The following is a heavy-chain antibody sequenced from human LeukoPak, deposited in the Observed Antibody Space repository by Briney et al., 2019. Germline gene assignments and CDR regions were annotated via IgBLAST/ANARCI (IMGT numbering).Heavy chain of an antibody. J-gene: IGHJ4*02. CDR1: GFTFSSYG. D-gene: IGHD4-23*01. CDR2: IRYDVTNK. V-gene: IGHV3-30*02. CDR3: AKEGRWLDS. Sequence: GGSLRLCCAASGFTFSSYGMHWVRQAPGKGLEWVAFIRYDVTNKYYADSVKGRFTISRGNSKNTLYLQINSLRTEDTAVYFCAKEGRWLDSWGQGTLVTVSS.